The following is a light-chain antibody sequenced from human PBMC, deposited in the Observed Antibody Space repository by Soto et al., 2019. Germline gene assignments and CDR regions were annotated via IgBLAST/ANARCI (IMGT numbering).Light chain of an antibody. Sequence: EIVLTQFPATLSLSPGERATLSCRASQSVSSYLAWYQQKPGQAPRLLIYDVSTRATGIPARFSGSGSGTDFTLTITSLEPEDFAVYSCQQSSDWPITLGQGTRLEIK. CDR2: DVS. CDR1: QSVSSY. V-gene: IGKV3-11*01. J-gene: IGKJ5*01. CDR3: QQSSDWPIT.